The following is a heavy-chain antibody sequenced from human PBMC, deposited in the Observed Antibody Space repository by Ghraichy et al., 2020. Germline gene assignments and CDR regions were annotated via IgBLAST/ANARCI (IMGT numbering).Heavy chain of an antibody. J-gene: IGHJ4*02. D-gene: IGHD6-19*01. V-gene: IGHV1-46*03. CDR3: ARGGSGCSVDY. CDR1: GYTFTSYY. Sequence: ASVKVSCKASGYTFTSYYMHWVRQAPGQGLEWMGIINPSGGTTSYAQKFQGRVTMTRDTSTSTAYMELGSLRSEDTAMYYCARGGSGCSVDYWGQGTLVTVSS. CDR2: INPSGGTT.